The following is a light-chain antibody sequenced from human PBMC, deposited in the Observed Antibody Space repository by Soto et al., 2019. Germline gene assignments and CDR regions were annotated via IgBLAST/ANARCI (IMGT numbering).Light chain of an antibody. CDR2: NNN. CDR1: DSNIASNS. CDR3: ATWDNNLNGVV. Sequence: QSVLTQPPSASGTPGQGVTISCSGSDSNIASNSVGWYQKLPETAPKLLIYNNNLRPSGVPDRFSGSKSGTSASLAISGLQSEDEADYYCATWDNNLNGVVFGGGTKLTVL. J-gene: IGLJ2*01. V-gene: IGLV1-44*01.